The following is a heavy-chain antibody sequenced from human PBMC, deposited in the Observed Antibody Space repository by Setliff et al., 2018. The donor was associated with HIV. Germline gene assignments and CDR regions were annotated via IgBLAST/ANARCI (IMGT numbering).Heavy chain of an antibody. D-gene: IGHD2-15*01. CDR2: INHRGIA. CDR3: ARLGSHCKNAFCPPY. Sequence: ASETLSLTCVVYGGSFSGYYWTWIRQSPSGLEWIGEINHRGIANSSPSLKSRVTIPIDTSKNQFSLRLTSVTAADTALYYCARLGSHCKNAFCPPYWGQGTLVTVSS. J-gene: IGHJ4*02. CDR1: GGSFSGYY. V-gene: IGHV4-34*01.